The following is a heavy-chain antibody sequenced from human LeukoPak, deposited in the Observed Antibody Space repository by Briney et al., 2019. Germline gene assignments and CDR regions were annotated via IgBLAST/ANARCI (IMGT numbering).Heavy chain of an antibody. Sequence: GGSLRLSCAASGFTFSSYGMDWVRQAPGKGLDWVAFIRYDGSNKYYADSVKGRFTISRDNSKNTLYLQMNSLRAEDTAVYYCAKGGSYSGYDYYYYYMDVWGKGTTVTVSS. CDR1: GFTFSSYG. D-gene: IGHD5-12*01. J-gene: IGHJ6*03. V-gene: IGHV3-30*02. CDR3: AKGGSYSGYDYYYYYMDV. CDR2: IRYDGSNK.